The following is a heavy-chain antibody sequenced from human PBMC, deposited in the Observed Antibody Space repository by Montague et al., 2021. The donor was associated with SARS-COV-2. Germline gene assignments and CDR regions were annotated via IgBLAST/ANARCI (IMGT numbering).Heavy chain of an antibody. CDR2: IYDSGGT. CDR1: GSSISSGYY. Sequence: SETLSLTCSVSGSSISSGYYWGWIRQPPGKGLEWIGNIYDSGGTXYSPSLKSRVTVSVDTSKNQFSLRLSSATAADTAVYYCARWYYGSGSYPHWGQGTLVTVSS. D-gene: IGHD3-10*01. CDR3: ARWYYGSGSYPH. V-gene: IGHV4-38-2*01. J-gene: IGHJ4*02.